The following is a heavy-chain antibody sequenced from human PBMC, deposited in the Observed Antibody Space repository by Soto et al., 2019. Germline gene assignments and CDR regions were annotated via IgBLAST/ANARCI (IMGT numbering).Heavy chain of an antibody. CDR2: ISGSGSTI. V-gene: IGHV3-11*01. D-gene: IGHD2-15*01. CDR1: GFTFSDYY. J-gene: IGHJ6*03. CDR3: ASVVADSHFYYYYMDV. Sequence: QVQLVESGGGLVKPGGSLRLSCAASGFTFSDYYMSWIRQAPGKGLEWGSYISGSGSTIYYANSVKGRFTISRDHANNSLHLQMNSLRAEDTAVYYGASVVADSHFYYYYMDVWGKGTTVTGSS.